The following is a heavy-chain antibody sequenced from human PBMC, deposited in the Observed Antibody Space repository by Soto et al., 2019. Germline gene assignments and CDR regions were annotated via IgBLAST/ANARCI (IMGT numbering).Heavy chain of an antibody. V-gene: IGHV3-23*01. CDR2: INYSGGST. CDR1: GFTFSNYA. CDR3: AKKFSYGSGTYLYYFDY. D-gene: IGHD3-10*01. Sequence: EVQLLESGGGLVQPGGSLRLSCAASGFTFSNYAMTWVRQAPGKGLEWVSTINYSGGSTYYADSVKGRFTVSSDNSKNTLYLQMNSLRAEDTAVYYCAKKFSYGSGTYLYYFDYWGQGTLVTVSS. J-gene: IGHJ4*02.